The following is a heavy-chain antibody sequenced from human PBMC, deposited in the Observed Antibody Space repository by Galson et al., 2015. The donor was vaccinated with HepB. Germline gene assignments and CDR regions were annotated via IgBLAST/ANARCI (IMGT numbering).Heavy chain of an antibody. CDR2: IYYSGST. CDR3: ARHVSVVGAADFDY. V-gene: IGHV4-59*08. Sequence: SETLSLTCTVSGGSISSYYWSWIRQPPGKGLEWIGYIYYSGSTNYNPSLKSRVTTSVDTSKNQFSLKLSSVTAADTAVYYCARHVSVVGAADFDYWGQGTLVTVSS. CDR1: GGSISSYY. D-gene: IGHD1-26*01. J-gene: IGHJ4*02.